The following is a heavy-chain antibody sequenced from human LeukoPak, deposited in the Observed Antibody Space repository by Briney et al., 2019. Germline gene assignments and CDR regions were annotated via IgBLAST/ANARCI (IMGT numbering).Heavy chain of an antibody. Sequence: ASVKVSCKASGYTFTSYGISWVRQAPGQGLEWMGWISAYNGNTNYAQKLQGRVTMTTDTCTSTAYMELRSLRSDDTAVYYCARVPFGVVSKDYYYYMDVWGKGTTVTVSS. D-gene: IGHD3-3*01. J-gene: IGHJ6*03. CDR2: ISAYNGNT. V-gene: IGHV1-18*01. CDR3: ARVPFGVVSKDYYYYMDV. CDR1: GYTFTSYG.